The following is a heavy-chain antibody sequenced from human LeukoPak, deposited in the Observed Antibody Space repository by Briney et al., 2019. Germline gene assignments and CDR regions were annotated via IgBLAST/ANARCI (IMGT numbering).Heavy chain of an antibody. V-gene: IGHV4-59*08. D-gene: IGHD2-2*01. Sequence: SETLSLTCTVSGGSISSYYWSWIRQPPGKGLEWIGHIYYSGSTYYNPSLKSRVTISVDTSKNQFSLKLSSVTAADAAVYYCARRPALNTRFFDYWGQGTLVTVSS. CDR3: ARRPALNTRFFDY. CDR1: GGSISSYY. J-gene: IGHJ4*02. CDR2: IYYSGST.